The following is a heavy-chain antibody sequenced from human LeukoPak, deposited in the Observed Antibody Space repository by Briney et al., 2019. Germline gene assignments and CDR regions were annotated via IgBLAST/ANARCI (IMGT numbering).Heavy chain of an antibody. J-gene: IGHJ4*02. CDR2: ISGSGGNT. CDR3: AKDRSYSGLVTASLDY. CDR1: GFTFSTYS. V-gene: IGHV3-23*01. D-gene: IGHD1-26*01. Sequence: GGSLRLSCAASGFTFSTYSMNWVRQAPGKGLEWVSTISGSGGNTYYADSVKGRFTISRDNSKNTLYLQMNSLRAEDTAVYYCAKDRSYSGLVTASLDYWGRGTLVTVSS.